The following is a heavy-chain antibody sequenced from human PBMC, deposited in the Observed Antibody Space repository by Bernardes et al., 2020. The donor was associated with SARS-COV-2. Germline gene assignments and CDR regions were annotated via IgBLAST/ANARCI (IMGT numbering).Heavy chain of an antibody. Sequence: GGSLRLSCAAPGFTFSDYYKRGDRQAPGKGLEWGSYISRSRSYTKYADSVKGRFTISRDNAKNSLYLQMNSLRAEDTAVYYCARDGRRFLEWLSPNENWFDPWGQGTLVTVSS. CDR1: GFTFSDYY. V-gene: IGHV3-11*05. CDR3: ARDGRRFLEWLSPNENWFDP. D-gene: IGHD3-3*01. CDR2: ISRSRSYT. J-gene: IGHJ5*02.